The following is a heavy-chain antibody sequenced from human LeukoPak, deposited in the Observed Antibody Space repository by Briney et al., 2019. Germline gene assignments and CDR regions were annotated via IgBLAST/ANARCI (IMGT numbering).Heavy chain of an antibody. D-gene: IGHD2-21*02. CDR1: GGSISSSKW. J-gene: IGHJ4*02. CDR3: ARNGDFCLDY. CDR2: IYQGEST. Sequence: PSGTLSLTCGVSGGSISSSKWWSWVRQPPGKGLEWIGEIYQGESTTYNPSLESRVTMSVDKSNNQLSLTLTSVTAADTAVYYCARNGDFCLDYWGQGTPVTVSS. V-gene: IGHV4-4*02.